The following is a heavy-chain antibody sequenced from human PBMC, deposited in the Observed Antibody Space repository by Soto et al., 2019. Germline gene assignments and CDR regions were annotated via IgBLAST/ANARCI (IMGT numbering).Heavy chain of an antibody. CDR2: IYPGDSDT. Sequence: PGESLKISCKGSGYSFTSYWIGWVRQMPGKGLEWMGIIYPGDSDTRYSPSFQGQVTISADKSISTAYLQWSSLKASDTAMYYCARLETWGGDFYPGGFDYWGQGTLVTVSP. J-gene: IGHJ4*02. D-gene: IGHD2-21*02. V-gene: IGHV5-51*01. CDR1: GYSFTSYW. CDR3: ARLETWGGDFYPGGFDY.